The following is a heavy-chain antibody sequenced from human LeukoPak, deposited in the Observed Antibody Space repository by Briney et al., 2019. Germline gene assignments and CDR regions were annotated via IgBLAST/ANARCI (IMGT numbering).Heavy chain of an antibody. Sequence: SETLSLTCTVPGGSISSHYWRWIRQPPGKGLVWIWYMYYSGSTNYNPSLKSRVSISVDTSKYQFSLKLSPVTAADTAVYYCARHLRGSLTAIYYQYGMDVWGQGTTVTISS. D-gene: IGHD2-21*02. J-gene: IGHJ6*02. V-gene: IGHV4-59*08. CDR2: MYYSGST. CDR3: ARHLRGSLTAIYYQYGMDV. CDR1: GGSISSHY.